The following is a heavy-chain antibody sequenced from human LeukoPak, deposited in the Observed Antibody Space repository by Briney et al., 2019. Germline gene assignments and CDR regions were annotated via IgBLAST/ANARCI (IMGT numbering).Heavy chain of an antibody. D-gene: IGHD3-10*01. V-gene: IGHV3-9*01. CDR1: GFTFDDHG. Sequence: PGRSLRLSCAASGFTFDDHGMHWVRQAPGKGLEWVSGFSWNSGSRGYADSVKGRFTISRDNAKNSLYLQMNSLRAEDTAVYYCARSSGSYYNDYYYYMDVWGKGTTVTISS. CDR2: FSWNSGSR. CDR3: ARSSGSYYNDYYYYMDV. J-gene: IGHJ6*03.